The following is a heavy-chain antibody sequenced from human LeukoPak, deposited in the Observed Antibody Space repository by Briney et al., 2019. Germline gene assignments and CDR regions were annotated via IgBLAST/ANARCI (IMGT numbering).Heavy chain of an antibody. V-gene: IGHV3-74*01. J-gene: IGHJ6*02. CDR3: SRDSLSSCGGDCYSGLDV. D-gene: IGHD2-21*02. CDR2: IKSDGSST. CDR1: GFTFSNYW. Sequence: GGSLRLSCAASGFTFSNYWMHWVRKAPGEALMWVSRIKSDGSSTTYADSVKGRFTISRDNAKNTLYLQMNSLRAEDTAVYYCSRDSLSSCGGDCYSGLDVWGQGTTVTVSS.